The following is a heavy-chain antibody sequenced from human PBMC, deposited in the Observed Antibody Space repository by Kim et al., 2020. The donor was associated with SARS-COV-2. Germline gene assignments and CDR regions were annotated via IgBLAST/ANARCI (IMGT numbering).Heavy chain of an antibody. CDR1: GFTFSAYA. D-gene: IGHD6-19*01. Sequence: GGSLRLSCAASGFTFSAYAMNWVRQAPGGGLEWVAAMNNRGNPYYGTSSKGRFIISIDSSNNMVFQQMEGLQTEDTASYYCSKDHPSSGWPAFESWGQGT. CDR3: SKDHPSSGWPAFES. J-gene: IGHJ5*01. CDR2: MNNRGNP. V-gene: IGHV3-23*01.